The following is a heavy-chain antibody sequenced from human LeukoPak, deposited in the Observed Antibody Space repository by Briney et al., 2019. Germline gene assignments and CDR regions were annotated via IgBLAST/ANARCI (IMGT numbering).Heavy chain of an antibody. CDR1: GFTFSSYG. Sequence: AGGSLRLSCAASGFTFSSYGMSWVRQAPGKGLEWVSGIRGSGDITFYADSVKGRFTISRDNSKNTLYLQMNSLRAEDTAVYYCAKGDYYDSSGYYRYDAFDIWGQGTMVTVSS. J-gene: IGHJ3*02. CDR3: AKGDYYDSSGYYRYDAFDI. CDR2: IRGSGDIT. D-gene: IGHD3-22*01. V-gene: IGHV3-23*01.